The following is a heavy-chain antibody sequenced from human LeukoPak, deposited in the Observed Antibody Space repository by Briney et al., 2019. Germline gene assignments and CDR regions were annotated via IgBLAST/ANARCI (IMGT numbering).Heavy chain of an antibody. CDR3: ARYKSGSFSDVFDI. CDR1: GFTFSNYA. D-gene: IGHD1-26*01. J-gene: IGHJ3*02. Sequence: GGSLRLSCAASGFTFSNYAMNWVRQAPGEGLEWVSSTSTSSSYIYYADSVKGRFTISRDNAKNSLYLRMNSLRAEDTAVYYCARYKSGSFSDVFDIWGQGTMVTVSS. V-gene: IGHV3-21*01. CDR2: TSTSSSYI.